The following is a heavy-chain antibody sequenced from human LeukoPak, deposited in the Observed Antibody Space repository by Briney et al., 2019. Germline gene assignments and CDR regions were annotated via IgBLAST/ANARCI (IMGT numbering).Heavy chain of an antibody. CDR2: IYSGGST. CDR1: GGSISSSNW. CDR3: ARRQD. Sequence: GTLSLTCAVSGGSISSSNWWSWVRQAPGKGLEWVSVIYSGGSTLYADSVKGRFTTSRDNSKNTLYLQMNSLRAEDTALYYCARRQDWGQGTLVTVSS. V-gene: IGHV3-53*01. J-gene: IGHJ4*02.